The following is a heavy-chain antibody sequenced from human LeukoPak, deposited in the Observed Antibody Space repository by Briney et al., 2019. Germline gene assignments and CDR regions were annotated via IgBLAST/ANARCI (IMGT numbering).Heavy chain of an antibody. D-gene: IGHD1-14*01. J-gene: IGHJ6*03. CDR1: GFSLSTSGMC. Sequence: SGPTLVNPTQTLTLTCTFSGFSLSTSGMCVSWIRQPPGKALEWLARIDWDDDKYYSTSLKTRLTISKDTSKNQVVLTMTNMDPVDTATCYCARSTEPGPGYYYYYMDVWGKGTTVTVSS. CDR2: IDWDDDK. CDR3: ARSTEPGPGYYYYYMDV. V-gene: IGHV2-70*11.